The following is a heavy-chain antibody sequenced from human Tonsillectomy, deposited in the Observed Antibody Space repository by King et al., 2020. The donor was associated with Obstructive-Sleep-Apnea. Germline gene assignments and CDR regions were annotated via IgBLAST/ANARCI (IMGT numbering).Heavy chain of an antibody. Sequence: VQLVESGGGVVQPGGSLRLSCAASGFTFSSYGMHWVRQAPGKGLEWVAAISYDGINKYYADSVKGRFTISRDNSKNTLYLQMNSLRAEDTAMYYCAKCYNSGSYYNGPRGWGQGTLVTVSS. V-gene: IGHV3-30*18. CDR1: GFTFSSYG. J-gene: IGHJ4*02. CDR2: ISYDGINK. D-gene: IGHD3-10*01. CDR3: AKCYNSGSYYNGPRG.